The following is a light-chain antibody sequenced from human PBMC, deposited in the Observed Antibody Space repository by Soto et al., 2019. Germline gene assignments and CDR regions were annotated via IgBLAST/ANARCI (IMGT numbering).Light chain of an antibody. CDR2: AAS. Sequence: IQLTQSPSSLSASVGDRVTITCRASQGISSYLAWYQQKPGKAPKLLIYAASTLQSGVPSRFSGSGSGTDFTLTISSLQPEDFATYYCHQRQSWPRTFGQGTTVDI. CDR3: HQRQSWPRT. CDR1: QGISSY. V-gene: IGKV1-9*01. J-gene: IGKJ1*01.